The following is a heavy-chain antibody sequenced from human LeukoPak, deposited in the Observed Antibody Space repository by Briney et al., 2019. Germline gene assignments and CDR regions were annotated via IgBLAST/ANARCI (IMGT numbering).Heavy chain of an antibody. CDR3: ARDQRIDP. CDR1: GFTFSSYS. Sequence: GGSLRLSCAASGFTFSSYSMNWVRQAPGKGLEWVSSISSSSSYTYYADSVKGRFTISRDNAKNSLYLQMNSLRAEDTAVYYCARDQRIDPWGQGTLVTVSS. CDR2: ISSSSSYT. J-gene: IGHJ5*02. V-gene: IGHV3-21*01.